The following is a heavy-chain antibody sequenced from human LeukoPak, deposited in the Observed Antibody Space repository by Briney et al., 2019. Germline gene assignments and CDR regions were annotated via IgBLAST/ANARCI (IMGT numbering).Heavy chain of an antibody. Sequence: ASVKVSCKASGSTFTDYYMHWVRQAPGQGLEWMGWINPNSGGTNFAQKFQGRVTMTRDTSISTAYMELSSLRSEDTAVYYCARASTSNWNDFDYWGQGTLVTVSS. V-gene: IGHV1-2*02. CDR2: INPNSGGT. J-gene: IGHJ4*02. D-gene: IGHD1-20*01. CDR3: ARASTSNWNDFDY. CDR1: GSTFTDYY.